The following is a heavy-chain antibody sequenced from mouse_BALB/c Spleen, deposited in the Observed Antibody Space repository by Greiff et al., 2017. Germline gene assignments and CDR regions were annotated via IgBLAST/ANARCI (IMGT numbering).Heavy chain of an antibody. CDR1: GFTFSSYA. V-gene: IGHV5-9-4*01. CDR2: ISSGGSYT. CDR3: ARERTYDSYSKVYCDV. D-gene: IGHD2-3*01. Sequence: EVKLVESGGGLVKPGGSLKLSCAASGFTFSSYAMSWVRQSPEKRLEWVAEISSGGSYTYYPDTVTGRFTISRDNAKNTLYLEMSSLRSEDTAMYYCARERTYDSYSKVYCDVWGAETTVTVSS. J-gene: IGHJ1*01.